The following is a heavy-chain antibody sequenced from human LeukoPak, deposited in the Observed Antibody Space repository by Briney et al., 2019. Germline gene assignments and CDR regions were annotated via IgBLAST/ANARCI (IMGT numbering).Heavy chain of an antibody. CDR2: IWNDGSNK. V-gene: IGHV3-33*01. CDR1: GFTFSTYG. Sequence: GRSLRLSCVASGFTFSTYGMHWVRQAPGKGLEWVAIIWNDGSNKYYVDSVKGRFTISRDNSKNTLYLQMNSLRAEDTAIYYCARAWSCSGGSCYAEDWGQGTLVTVSS. J-gene: IGHJ4*02. D-gene: IGHD2-15*01. CDR3: ARAWSCSGGSCYAED.